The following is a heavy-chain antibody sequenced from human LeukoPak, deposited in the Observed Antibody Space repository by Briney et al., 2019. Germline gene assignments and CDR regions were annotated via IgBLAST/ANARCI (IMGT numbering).Heavy chain of an antibody. V-gene: IGHV3-23*01. J-gene: IGHJ4*02. D-gene: IGHD6-13*01. CDR2: ISGSGGST. Sequence: PGGSLRLSCAASGFTFSSYEMNWVRQAPGKGLEWVSAISGSGGSTYYADSVKGRFTISRDNSKNTLYLQMNSLRAEDTAVYYCARRNIAAAALDYWGQGTLVTVSS. CDR1: GFTFSSYE. CDR3: ARRNIAAAALDY.